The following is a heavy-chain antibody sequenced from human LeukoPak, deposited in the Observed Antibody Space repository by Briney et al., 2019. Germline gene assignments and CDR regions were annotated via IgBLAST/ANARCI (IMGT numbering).Heavy chain of an antibody. D-gene: IGHD1-26*01. V-gene: IGHV3-7*01. Sequence: GGSLRLSCAASGFTFRCYRMSWVREAPGKGLEWVAGLKHVGSMQYYVDSAKDRSSISSDNARNSLYLPMNRLRVEDTGVCYCVREREEWEEQQIFDYWGQGTLATVSS. J-gene: IGHJ4*02. CDR1: GFTFRCYR. CDR3: VREREEWEEQQIFDY. CDR2: LKHVGSMQ.